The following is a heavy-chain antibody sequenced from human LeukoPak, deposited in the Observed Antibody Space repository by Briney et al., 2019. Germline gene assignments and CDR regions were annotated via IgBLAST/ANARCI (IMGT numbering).Heavy chain of an antibody. D-gene: IGHD3-22*01. CDR2: IIPIFGTA. V-gene: IGHV1-69*06. CDR3: AINPYYYDSSGFPDY. CDR1: GGTFSSYA. J-gene: IGHJ4*02. Sequence: GASVKVSCKASGGTFSSYAISWVRQAPGQGLEWMGGIIPIFGTANYAQKFQGRVTITADKSTSTAYMELSGLRSEDTAVYYCAINPYYYDSSGFPDYWGQGTLVTVSS.